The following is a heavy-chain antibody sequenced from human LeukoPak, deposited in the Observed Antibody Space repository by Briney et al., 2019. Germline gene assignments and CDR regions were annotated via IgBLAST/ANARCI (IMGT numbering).Heavy chain of an antibody. CDR2: IYHSGST. J-gene: IGHJ4*02. V-gene: IGHV4-38-2*02. CDR1: GYSISSGYY. CDR3: ARDFGYYDFWSGYGYFDY. Sequence: SETLSLTCTVSGYSISSGYYWGWIRQPPGKGLEWIGSIYHSGSTYYNPSLKSRVTISVDTSKNQFSLKLSSVTAADTAVYYCARDFGYYDFWSGYGYFDYWGQGTLVTVSS. D-gene: IGHD3-3*01.